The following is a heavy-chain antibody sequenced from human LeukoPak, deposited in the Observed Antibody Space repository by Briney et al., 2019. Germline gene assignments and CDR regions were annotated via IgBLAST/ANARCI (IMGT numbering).Heavy chain of an antibody. CDR3: ARQFSYYDFWSGYPFDY. D-gene: IGHD3-3*01. Sequence: SETLSLTCTVSGGSISSSSYYWGWIRQPPGKGLEWIGSIYYSGSIYYNPSLKSRVTISVDTSKNQFSLKLSSVTAADTAVYYCARQFSYYDFWSGYPFDYWGQGTLVTVSS. V-gene: IGHV4-39*01. J-gene: IGHJ4*02. CDR2: IYYSGSI. CDR1: GGSISSSSYY.